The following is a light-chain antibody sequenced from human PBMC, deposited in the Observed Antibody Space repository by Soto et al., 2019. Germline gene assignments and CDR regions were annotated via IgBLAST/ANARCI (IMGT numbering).Light chain of an antibody. CDR2: KAS. J-gene: IGKJ1*01. V-gene: IGKV1-5*03. CDR1: QSITGW. CDR3: QQYNPYSPWT. Sequence: DIQMTQSPSTLSASVGDRVTITCRASQSITGWLAWFQQKPGKAPKLLISKASSLESGVPSRFSGSGAATEFTLTISSMLPDDFATYYCQQYNPYSPWTFGQGTKVDIK.